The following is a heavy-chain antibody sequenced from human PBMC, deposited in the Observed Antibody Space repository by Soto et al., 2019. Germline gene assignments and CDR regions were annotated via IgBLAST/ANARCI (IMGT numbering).Heavy chain of an antibody. CDR2: ITYSGGSR. CDR1: GFTFSNYA. V-gene: IGHV3-23*04. CDR3: AKNGYYDASGCTIRYFDY. Sequence: EVPLVESGGGLVQPGGSLRLSCAASGFTFSNYAMAWVRQAPGKGLEWVSTITYSGGSRDYADSVKGRFTISRDNSKNTLYLQMISLRAEGTAVYYCAKNGYYDASGCTIRYFDYWGQGTLVTVSS. J-gene: IGHJ4*02. D-gene: IGHD3-22*01.